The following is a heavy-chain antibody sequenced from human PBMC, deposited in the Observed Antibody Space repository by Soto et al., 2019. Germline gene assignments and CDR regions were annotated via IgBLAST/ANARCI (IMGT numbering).Heavy chain of an antibody. CDR2: IIPIFGTA. J-gene: IGHJ4*02. V-gene: IGHV1-69*13. Sequence: SVKVSCKASGGTFSSYAISWVRQAPGQGLEWMGGIIPIFGTANYAQKFQGRVTITADESTSTAYMELSSLRSEDTAVYYCARSLLYGSGSYYFYYFDSWGQGTLVTVSS. CDR1: GGTFSSYA. CDR3: ARSLLYGSGSYYFYYFDS. D-gene: IGHD3-10*01.